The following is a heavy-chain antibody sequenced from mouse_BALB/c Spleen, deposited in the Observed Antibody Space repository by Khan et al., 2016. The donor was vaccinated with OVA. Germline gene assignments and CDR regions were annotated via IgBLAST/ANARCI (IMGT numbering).Heavy chain of an antibody. D-gene: IGHD1-1*01. J-gene: IGHJ2*01. V-gene: IGHV3-2*02. CDR3: ARGNYYGYYFDY. Sequence: EVQLQESGPGLVKPSQSLSLTCTVTGYSITSGYAWNWIRQSPGNKLEWMGYISYSGGTSYNPSLKSRISITRDTSKNQFFLQSNSVTTEDTATYYCARGNYYGYYFDYWGQGTTLTVSS. CDR2: ISYSGGT. CDR1: GYSITSGYA.